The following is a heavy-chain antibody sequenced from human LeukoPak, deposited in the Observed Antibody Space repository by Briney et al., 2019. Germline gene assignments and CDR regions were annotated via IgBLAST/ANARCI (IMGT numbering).Heavy chain of an antibody. V-gene: IGHV4-39*01. CDR2: IYYSGST. CDR1: GGSISSSSYY. CDR3: AGSSGWYVYFQH. D-gene: IGHD6-19*01. J-gene: IGHJ1*01. Sequence: PSETLSLTCTVSGGSISSSSYYWGWIRQPPGTGLEWIGSIYYSGSTYYNPSLKCRVTISVDTSKNQFSLKLSSVTAADTAVYSCAGSSGWYVYFQHWGQGTLVTVSS.